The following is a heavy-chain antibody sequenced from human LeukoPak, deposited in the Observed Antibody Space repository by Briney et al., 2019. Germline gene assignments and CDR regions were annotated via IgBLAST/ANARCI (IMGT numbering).Heavy chain of an antibody. D-gene: IGHD3-22*01. V-gene: IGHV4-39*07. CDR1: GGSISSSSYY. J-gene: IGHJ6*03. CDR3: AHNYYDSSGSGMDV. CDR2: IYYSGST. Sequence: SETLSLTCTVSGGSISSSSYYWGWIRQPPGKGLEWIGSIYYSGSTYYNPSLKSRVTISVDTSKNQFSLKLSSVTAADTAVYYCAHNYYDSSGSGMDVWGKGTTVTVSS.